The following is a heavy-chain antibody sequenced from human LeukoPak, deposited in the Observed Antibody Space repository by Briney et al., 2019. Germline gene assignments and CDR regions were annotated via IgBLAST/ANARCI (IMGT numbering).Heavy chain of an antibody. J-gene: IGHJ6*03. Sequence: GGSLRLSCAASGFTFSSYGMHWVRQAPGKGLEWVAVISYDGSNKYYADSVKGRFTISRDNSKNTLYLQMNSLRAEDTAVYYCAKDGDPARYYYYYYMDVWGKGTTVTVSS. V-gene: IGHV3-30*18. CDR3: AKDGDPARYYYYYYMDV. CDR1: GFTFSSYG. CDR2: ISYDGSNK. D-gene: IGHD7-27*01.